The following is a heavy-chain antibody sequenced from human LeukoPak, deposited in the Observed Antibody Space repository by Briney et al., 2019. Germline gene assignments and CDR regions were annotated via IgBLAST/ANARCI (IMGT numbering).Heavy chain of an antibody. CDR2: IYPRDGST. CDR1: GYSFTSNC. V-gene: IGHV1-46*01. Sequence: ASVKVSCKASGYSFTSNCIHWVRQAPGQGLEWMGMIYPRDGSTSYAQKFQGRVTVTRDTSTSTVHMELSGLRSEDTAVYYCARDQEAFDYWGQGTLVTVSS. CDR3: ARDQEAFDY. J-gene: IGHJ4*02.